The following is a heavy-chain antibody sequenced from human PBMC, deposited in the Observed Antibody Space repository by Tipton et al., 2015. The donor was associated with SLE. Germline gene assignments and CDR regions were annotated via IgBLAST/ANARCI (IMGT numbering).Heavy chain of an antibody. CDR2: INPNSGGT. CDR3: ARALGIAAAVYYFDY. J-gene: IGHJ4*02. V-gene: IGHV1-2*02. D-gene: IGHD6-13*01. CDR1: GYTFTGYY. Sequence: QVQLVQSGPEVKKPGASVRVSCKASGYTFTGYYMHWVRQAPGQGLEWMGWINPNSGGTNYAQKFQGRVTMTRDTSISTAYMELSRLRSDDTAAYYCARALGIAAAVYYFDYWGQGTLVTVSS.